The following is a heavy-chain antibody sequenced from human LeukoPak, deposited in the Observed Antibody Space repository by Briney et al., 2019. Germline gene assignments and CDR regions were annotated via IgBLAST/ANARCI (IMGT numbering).Heavy chain of an antibody. Sequence: GASVKVSCKASGYTFTSYAMNWVRQAPGQGLEWMGIINPSGGSRSYAQKFQGRVTMTRDTSTSTVYMELSSLRSEDTAVYYCARGSIVGAKTLGFGAFDIWGQGTMVTVSS. CDR2: INPSGGSR. CDR3: ARGSIVGAKTLGFGAFDI. J-gene: IGHJ3*02. D-gene: IGHD1-26*01. V-gene: IGHV1-46*01. CDR1: GYTFTSYA.